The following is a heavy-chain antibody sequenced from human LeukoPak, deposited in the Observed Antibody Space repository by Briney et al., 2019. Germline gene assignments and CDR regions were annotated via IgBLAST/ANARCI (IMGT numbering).Heavy chain of an antibody. CDR2: ISYSGST. Sequence: PSETLSLTCSVSGGSISSGLFYWGWIRQSPGKGLEWIGTISYSGSTYYYVSLRSRVTISVDTSKNQFSLKLTSVTAADTAVYYCARDLAAAGNSSFDYWGQGTLVTVSS. D-gene: IGHD6-13*01. CDR3: ARDLAAAGNSSFDY. CDR1: GGSISSGLFY. V-gene: IGHV4-39*07. J-gene: IGHJ4*02.